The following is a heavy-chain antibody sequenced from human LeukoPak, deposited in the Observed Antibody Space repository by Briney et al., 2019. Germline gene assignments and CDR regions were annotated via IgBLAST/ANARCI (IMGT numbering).Heavy chain of an antibody. J-gene: IGHJ4*02. Sequence: PGRSLRLSCAASGFTFSSYGMHWVRQAPGKGLEWVAVIWYDGSNKYYADSVKGRFTISRDNSKNTLYLQMNSLRAEDTAVYYCARDLFDSSGYYYALDYWGQGTLVTVSS. CDR1: GFTFSSYG. V-gene: IGHV3-33*01. D-gene: IGHD3-22*01. CDR3: ARDLFDSSGYYYALDY. CDR2: IWYDGSNK.